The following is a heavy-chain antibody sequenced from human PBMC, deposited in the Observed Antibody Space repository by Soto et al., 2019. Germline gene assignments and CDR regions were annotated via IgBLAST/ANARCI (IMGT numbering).Heavy chain of an antibody. CDR3: ARVMSGLGGWYYYGMDV. D-gene: IGHD3-16*01. CDR2: ISYDGSNK. J-gene: IGHJ6*02. CDR1: GFTFSSYA. V-gene: IGHV3-30-3*01. Sequence: QPGGSLRLSCAASGFTFSSYAMHWVRQAPGKGLEWVAVISYDGSNKYYADSVKGRFTISRDNSKNTLYLQMNSLRVEDTAVYYCARVMSGLGGWYYYGMDVWGQGTTVTVSS.